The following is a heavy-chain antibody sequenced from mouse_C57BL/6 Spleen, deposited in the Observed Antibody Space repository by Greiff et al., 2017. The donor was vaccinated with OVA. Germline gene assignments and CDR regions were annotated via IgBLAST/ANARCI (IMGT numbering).Heavy chain of an antibody. J-gene: IGHJ1*03. CDR3: ARRDDGYYVWYFDV. Sequence: EVKLMESGGDLVKPGGSLKLSCAASGFTFSSYGMSWVRQTPDKRLEWVATISSGGSYTYYPDSVKGRFTISRDNAKNTLYLQMSSLKSEDTAMYYCARRDDGYYVWYFDVWGTGTTVTVSS. D-gene: IGHD2-3*01. CDR1: GFTFSSYG. CDR2: ISSGGSYT. V-gene: IGHV5-6*01.